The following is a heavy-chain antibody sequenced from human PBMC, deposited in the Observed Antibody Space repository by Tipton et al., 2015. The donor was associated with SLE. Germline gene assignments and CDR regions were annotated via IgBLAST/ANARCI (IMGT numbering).Heavy chain of an antibody. J-gene: IGHJ5*02. Sequence: QLVQSGAEVTKPGASVKVSCKASGYTFTGYYMHWVRQAPGQGLEWMGWINPNSGGTNYAQKFQGRVTMTRDTSISTAYMELSKLRSDDTAVYYCARDGYCSRTSCYNWFDPWGQGTLVTVAS. V-gene: IGHV1-2*02. CDR3: ARDGYCSRTSCYNWFDP. CDR1: GYTFTGYY. D-gene: IGHD2-2*03. CDR2: INPNSGGT.